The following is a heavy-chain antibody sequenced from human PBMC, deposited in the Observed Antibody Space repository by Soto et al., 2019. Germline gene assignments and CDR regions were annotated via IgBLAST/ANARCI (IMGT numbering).Heavy chain of an antibody. CDR3: ARAPSPLWFGELLTY. CDR1: GFTFSSYA. Sequence: PGGSLRLSCAASGFTFSSYAMSWVRQAPGKGLEWVSAISGSGGSTYYADSVKGRFTISRDNSKNTLYLQMNSLRAEDTAVYYCARAPSPLWFGELLTYWGQGTLVTVSS. V-gene: IGHV3-23*01. D-gene: IGHD3-10*01. CDR2: ISGSGGST. J-gene: IGHJ4*02.